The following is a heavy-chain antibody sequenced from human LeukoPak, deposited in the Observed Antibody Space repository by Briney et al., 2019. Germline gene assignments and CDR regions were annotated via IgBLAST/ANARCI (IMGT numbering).Heavy chain of an antibody. CDR3: AKDLKITMVRGFDY. V-gene: IGHV3-23*01. J-gene: IGHJ4*02. Sequence: GGSLRLSCAASGFTFSSHAMSWVRQAPGKGLEWVSAISGSGGSTYYADSVKGRFTISRDNSKNTLYLQMNSLRAEDTAVYYCAKDLKITMVRGFDYWGQGTLVTVSS. D-gene: IGHD3-10*01. CDR2: ISGSGGST. CDR1: GFTFSSHA.